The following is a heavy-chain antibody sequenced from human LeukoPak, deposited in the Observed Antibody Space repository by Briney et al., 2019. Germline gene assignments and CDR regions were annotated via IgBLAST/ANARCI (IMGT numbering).Heavy chain of an antibody. Sequence: SETLSLTCAVYGGSFSGYYWSWLRQPPGKGLEWIGEINHSGSTNYNPSLKSRVTISVDTSKNQFSLKLSSVTAADTAVYYCARGQSYYYYYYYYYMDVWGKGTTVTVSS. J-gene: IGHJ6*03. CDR2: INHSGST. CDR1: GGSFSGYY. V-gene: IGHV4-34*01. D-gene: IGHD3-10*01. CDR3: ARGQSYYYYYYYYYMDV.